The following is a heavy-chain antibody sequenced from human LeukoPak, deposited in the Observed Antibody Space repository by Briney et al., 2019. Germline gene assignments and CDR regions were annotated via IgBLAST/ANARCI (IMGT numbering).Heavy chain of an antibody. D-gene: IGHD4-17*01. CDR2: ISLSVTI. CDR1: GFTFSSYD. CDR3: ARQTTTVTQFDY. J-gene: IGHJ4*02. Sequence: GGSLRLSCAASGFTFSSYDVNWIRQAPGKGLEWVSHISLSVTIYYADSVKGRFTISRDNAKNSLYLQSISLKDEDTAVYFCARQTTTVTQFDYWGQGTLVTVSS. V-gene: IGHV3-48*03.